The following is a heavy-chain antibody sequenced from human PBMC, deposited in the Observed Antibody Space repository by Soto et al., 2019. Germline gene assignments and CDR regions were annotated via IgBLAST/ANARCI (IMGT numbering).Heavy chain of an antibody. CDR2: IDYRGST. D-gene: IGHD2-21*02. V-gene: IGHV4-59*01. CDR1: GGSISNYY. CDR3: ARDRTDCADHYCVMDI. Sequence: QVHLQDSCPGLVKPSETLSLNCTGSGGSISNYYWSWIRQTPVKGLEWFGYIDYRGSTNYDPSLKSRVTISGDTSRNQFSRRLSYVTAADTAVYYWARDRTDCADHYCVMDIWCEGTTVTVSS. J-gene: IGHJ6*04.